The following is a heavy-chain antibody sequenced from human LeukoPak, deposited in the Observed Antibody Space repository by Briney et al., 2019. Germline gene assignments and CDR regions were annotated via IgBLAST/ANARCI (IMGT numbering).Heavy chain of an antibody. CDR3: ARGVGSGYYPRYGWFDP. Sequence: ASVKVSCKASGYTFTGYYMHWVRQAPGQGLEWMGWINPNSGGTNYAQKFQGRVTMTRDTSISTAYMELSRLSSVTAADTAVYYCARGVGSGYYPRYGWFDPWGQGTLVTVSS. V-gene: IGHV1-2*02. J-gene: IGHJ5*02. CDR2: INPNSGGT. D-gene: IGHD3-3*01. CDR1: GYTFTGYY.